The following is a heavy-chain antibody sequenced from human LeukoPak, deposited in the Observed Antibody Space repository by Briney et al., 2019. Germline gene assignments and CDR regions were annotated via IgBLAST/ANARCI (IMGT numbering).Heavy chain of an antibody. V-gene: IGHV4-39*01. CDR3: ARHEEEDGYNAKTFDF. CDR2: MHYRGTT. D-gene: IGHD5-24*01. CDR1: GVSISSSNNF. J-gene: IGHJ4*02. Sequence: PSETLSLTCTVSGVSISSSNNFWGWIRQPPGKGVEWIGSMHYRGTTYYIPSLKSRVTISVDTSKNQFSLKLSSVTAADTAVYYCARHEEEDGYNAKTFDFWGQGTLVTVSS.